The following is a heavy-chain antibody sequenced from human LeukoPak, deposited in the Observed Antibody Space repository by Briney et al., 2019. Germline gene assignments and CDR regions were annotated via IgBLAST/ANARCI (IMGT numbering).Heavy chain of an antibody. D-gene: IGHD6-13*01. J-gene: IGHJ4*02. Sequence: PGGSLRLSCVASGFTFSGYGMNWVRQAPGKGLQWVSSIANTGGNTYYADSVRGRFTISRDNSKNTLYLQMNSLRDEDTAVYYCAKEGIGAAGRRFDCWGQGTPVTVSS. CDR3: AKEGIGAAGRRFDC. V-gene: IGHV3-23*01. CDR2: IANTGGNT. CDR1: GFTFSGYG.